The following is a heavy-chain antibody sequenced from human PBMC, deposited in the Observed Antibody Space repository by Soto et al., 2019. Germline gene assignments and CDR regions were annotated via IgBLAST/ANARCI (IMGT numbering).Heavy chain of an antibody. Sequence: QPQLQESGPGLVKPSDTLSLTCTVSGASISCSNYFWAWFRQPPGKGLEWIGSIDYSAGSTYFSPSLKSRATISVDTSRNQFSLMVNSVTAADTAVYLCARHSSNAWHFQPWGQGTLVTVSS. CDR3: ARHSSNAWHFQP. CDR2: IDYSAGST. V-gene: IGHV4-39*01. J-gene: IGHJ1*01. CDR1: GASISCSNYF. D-gene: IGHD3-16*01.